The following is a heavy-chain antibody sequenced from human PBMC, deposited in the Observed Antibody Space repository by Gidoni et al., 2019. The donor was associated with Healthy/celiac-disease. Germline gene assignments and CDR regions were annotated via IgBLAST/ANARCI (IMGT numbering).Heavy chain of an antibody. CDR2: ISYDGSNK. D-gene: IGHD3-22*01. CDR1: SSYA. CDR3: ARDSYYDSSGAANGD. V-gene: IGHV3-30-3*01. J-gene: IGHJ4*02. Sequence: SSYAMHWVRQAPGKGLEWVAVISYDGSNKYYADSVKGRFTISRDNSKNTLYLQMNRLRAEDTAVYYCARDSYYDSSGAANGDWGQGTLVTVSS.